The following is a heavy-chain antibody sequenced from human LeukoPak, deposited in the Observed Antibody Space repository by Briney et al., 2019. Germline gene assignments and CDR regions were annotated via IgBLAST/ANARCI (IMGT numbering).Heavy chain of an antibody. Sequence: GGSLRLSCAASRFTFSSYSMNWVRQAPGKGLEYVSAISSNGGSTYYANSVKGRFTISRDNSKNTLYLQMGSLRAEDMAVYYCARGHMVRGAGRRDYFDYWGQGTLVTVSS. CDR2: ISSNGGST. V-gene: IGHV3-64*01. D-gene: IGHD3-10*01. CDR1: RFTFSSYS. J-gene: IGHJ4*02. CDR3: ARGHMVRGAGRRDYFDY.